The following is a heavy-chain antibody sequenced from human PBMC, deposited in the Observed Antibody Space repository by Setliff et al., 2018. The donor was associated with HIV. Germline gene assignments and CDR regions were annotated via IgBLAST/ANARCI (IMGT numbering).Heavy chain of an antibody. J-gene: IGHJ6*03. CDR3: VRGVQSPPLYSYCYMDV. V-gene: IGHV1-69*02. CDR1: RSTFNSHT. Sequence: SVKVSCKASRSTFNSHTINWVRQAPGQGLDWMGRISPILGVANYAQRFQGKVTITADKSTSTAYMDLTSLRFDDTAMYYCVRGVQSPPLYSYCYMDVWGEGTMVTVSS. D-gene: IGHD3-3*01. CDR2: ISPILGVA.